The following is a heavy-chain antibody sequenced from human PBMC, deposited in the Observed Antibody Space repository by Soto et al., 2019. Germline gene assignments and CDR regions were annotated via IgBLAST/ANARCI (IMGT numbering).Heavy chain of an antibody. CDR3: ARDTDSGYGYYYYGMDV. J-gene: IGHJ6*01. V-gene: IGHV3-7*03. D-gene: IGHD5-18*01. CDR2: IKQDGSEK. CDR1: GFTFSSYW. Sequence: EVQLVESGGGLVQPGGSLRLSCAASGFTFSSYWMSWVRQATGTGLEWVANIKQDGSEKYYVDSVKGRVTISRDNAKNERYLQSTSLRAEDTDVYYCARDTDSGYGYYYYGMDVWGQGTTVTVSA.